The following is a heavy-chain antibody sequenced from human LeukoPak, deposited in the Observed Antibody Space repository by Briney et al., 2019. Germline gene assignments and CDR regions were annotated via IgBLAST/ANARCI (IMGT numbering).Heavy chain of an antibody. J-gene: IGHJ6*04. D-gene: IGHD3-10*01. CDR3: ARREATMVRGTKLDYYYGMDV. CDR2: INHSGST. Sequence: PSETLSLTCAVYGGSFSGYYWSWIRQPPGKGLEWIGEINHSGSTNYNPSLKSRVTISVDTSKNQFSLKLSSVTAADTAVYYCARREATMVRGTKLDYYYGMDVWGKGTTVTVSS. CDR1: GGSFSGYY. V-gene: IGHV4-34*01.